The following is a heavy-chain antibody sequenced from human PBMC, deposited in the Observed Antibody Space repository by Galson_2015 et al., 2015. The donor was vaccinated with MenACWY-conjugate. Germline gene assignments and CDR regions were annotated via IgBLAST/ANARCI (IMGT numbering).Heavy chain of an antibody. V-gene: IGHV1-69*06. D-gene: IGHD2-2*01. CDR3: ATSPRFEDITVLPAARRYFQR. CDR2: IIPPYDTT. J-gene: IGHJ1*01. CDR1: GGTFRRHA. Sequence: SVKVSCKASGGTFRRHAISWVRQAPGQGLEFMGGIIPPYDTTEYAQKFQGRVTITADKSTSTAYMELTRLRSADTAVYYCATSPRFEDITVLPAARRYFQRLGQDSLVTLS.